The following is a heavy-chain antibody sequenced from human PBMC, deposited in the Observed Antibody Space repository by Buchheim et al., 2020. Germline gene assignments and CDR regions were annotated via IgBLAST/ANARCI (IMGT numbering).Heavy chain of an antibody. CDR1: GGSISSSNW. CDR2: IYHSGST. J-gene: IGHJ4*02. CDR3: ASDRGRRAYSSGSKEYYFDY. V-gene: IGHV4-4*02. Sequence: QVQLQESGPGLVKPSGTLSLTCAVSGGSISSSNWWSWVRQPPGKGLEWIGEIYHSGSTNYNPSLKSRVTISVDKSKNQFYLKLSSVTAADTAVYYCASDRGRRAYSSGSKEYYFDYWGQGTL. D-gene: IGHD6-19*01.